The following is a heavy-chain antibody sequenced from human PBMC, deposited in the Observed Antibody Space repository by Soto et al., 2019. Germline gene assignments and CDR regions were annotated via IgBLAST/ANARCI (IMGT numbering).Heavy chain of an antibody. J-gene: IGHJ4*02. CDR1: GGTFNTYA. V-gene: IGHV1-69*19. CDR2: ISPMFGAA. D-gene: IGHD3-10*01. Sequence: QVQLVQSGAEMKKPGSSVKVSCQSSGGTFNTYAMNWVRQAPGQGPEWMGDISPMFGAANYAPKFQGRVTITADESTGTSYLQLGSLPSEDQALYFCGREVQVHTPAFVYWGQGTLVTVSS. CDR3: GREVQVHTPAFVY.